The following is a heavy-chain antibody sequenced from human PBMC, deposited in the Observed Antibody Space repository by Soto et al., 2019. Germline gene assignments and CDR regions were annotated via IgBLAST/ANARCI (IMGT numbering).Heavy chain of an antibody. J-gene: IGHJ4*02. CDR1: GFTFSSYS. D-gene: IGHD5-12*01. CDR3: ARVTGDGYNPCLDY. CDR2: ISSSSSYI. V-gene: IGHV3-21*01. Sequence: GGSLRLSCAASGFTFSSYSMNWVRQAPGKGLEWVSSISSSSSYIYYADSVKGRFTISRGNAKNSLYLQMNSLRAEDTAVYYCARVTGDGYNPCLDYWGQGTLVTVSS.